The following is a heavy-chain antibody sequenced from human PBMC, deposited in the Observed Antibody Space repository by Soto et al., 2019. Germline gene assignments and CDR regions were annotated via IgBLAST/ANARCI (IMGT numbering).Heavy chain of an antibody. D-gene: IGHD3-22*01. J-gene: IGHJ5*02. CDR2: IIPIFGTA. CDR1: GSTFSSYA. Sequence: GASVKVSCKASGSTFSSYAISWVRQAPGQGLEWMGGIIPIFGTANYAQKFQGRVTITADESTSTAYMELSSLRSEDTAVYYCARSRGIVVVPGSYNWFDPWGQGTLVTVSS. V-gene: IGHV1-69*13. CDR3: ARSRGIVVVPGSYNWFDP.